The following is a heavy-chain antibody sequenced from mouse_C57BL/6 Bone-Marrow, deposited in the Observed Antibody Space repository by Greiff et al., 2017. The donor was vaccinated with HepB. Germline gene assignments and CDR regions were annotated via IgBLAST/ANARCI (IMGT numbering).Heavy chain of an antibody. J-gene: IGHJ3*01. Sequence: DVQLVESGGGLVQPGGSLSLSCAASGFTFTDYYMSWVRQPPGKALEWLGFIRNKADGYTTEYSASVKGRFTISRDNSQSTLYLQMNARRAEDSATYYCARFGSSGYGFAYWGQGTLVTVSA. D-gene: IGHD3-2*02. CDR3: ARFGSSGYGFAY. V-gene: IGHV7-3*01. CDR1: GFTFTDYY. CDR2: IRNKADGYTT.